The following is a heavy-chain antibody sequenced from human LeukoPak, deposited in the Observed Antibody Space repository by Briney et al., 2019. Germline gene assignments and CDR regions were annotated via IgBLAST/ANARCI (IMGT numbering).Heavy chain of an antibody. CDR1: GYSFTSYW. J-gene: IGHJ4*02. Sequence: GESLKISCKGSGYSFTSYWITWVRQMPGKGLEWMGRIDPSDSYTNYSPPFQGHVTISADKSITTAYLQWSSLKASDTAMYYCARANYYGSGTYSFDYWGQGTLVTVSS. D-gene: IGHD3-10*01. V-gene: IGHV5-10-1*01. CDR2: IDPSDSYT. CDR3: ARANYYGSGTYSFDY.